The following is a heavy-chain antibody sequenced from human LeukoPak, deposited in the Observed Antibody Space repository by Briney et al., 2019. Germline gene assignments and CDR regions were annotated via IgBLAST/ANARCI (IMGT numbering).Heavy chain of an antibody. Sequence: GPTLVNPTQTLTLTCTFSGFSLSTGGMGVGWIRQPPGKALEWLPLIYWDEDKHYSPSLKTRLTITKETSKNQGVLTMTNMDPVGTATYYCAHIDVYGSGRFFDYWGQGTLVTVSS. CDR3: AHIDVYGSGRFFDY. J-gene: IGHJ4*02. CDR1: GFSLSTGGMG. CDR2: IYWDEDK. V-gene: IGHV2-5*02. D-gene: IGHD3-10*01.